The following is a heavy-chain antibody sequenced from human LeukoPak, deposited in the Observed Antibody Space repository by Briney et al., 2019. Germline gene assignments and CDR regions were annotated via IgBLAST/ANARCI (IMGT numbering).Heavy chain of an antibody. CDR3: ARVGATSYY. D-gene: IGHD1-26*01. Sequence: GGSLRLSCAASGFTFSSYWMHWVRQAPGKGLVWVSRINSDGSSANYADSVKGRFTISRDNAKNTLFLLMNSLRAEDTAVYYCARVGATSYYWGQGSLVTVSS. CDR1: GFTFSSYW. J-gene: IGHJ4*02. CDR2: INSDGSSA. V-gene: IGHV3-74*01.